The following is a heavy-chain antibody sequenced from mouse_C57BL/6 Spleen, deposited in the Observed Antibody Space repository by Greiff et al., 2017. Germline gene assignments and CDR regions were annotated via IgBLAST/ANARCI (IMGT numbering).Heavy chain of an antibody. J-gene: IGHJ4*01. Sequence: QVQLQQPGAELVRPGSSVKLSCKASGYTFTSYWLDWVKQRPGQGLEWIGNIYPSDSETHYNQKFKDKATLTVDKSSSTAYMQLSSLTSEDSAVYYGASRGYGRGAMDYWGQGTSVTVSS. D-gene: IGHD1-1*01. V-gene: IGHV1-61*01. CDR2: IYPSDSET. CDR1: GYTFTSYW. CDR3: ASRGYGRGAMDY.